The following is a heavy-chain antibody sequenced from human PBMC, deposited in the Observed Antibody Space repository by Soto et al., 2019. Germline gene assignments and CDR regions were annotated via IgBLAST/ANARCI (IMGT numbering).Heavy chain of an antibody. CDR3: ARVPRYSADVVEVSDGKDDKWFVH. Sequence: ASVKVSCKASGYTFTSYGITWVRQAPGQGLEWMGWISVYNGNTDYAQKFQGRVTMTTDTSTSTAYMELSSLTFDDTAVYYCARVPRYSADVVEVSDGKDDKWFVHWVQGTLVTVSS. CDR1: GYTFTSYG. J-gene: IGHJ5*02. D-gene: IGHD2-2*01. CDR2: ISVYNGNT. V-gene: IGHV1-18*01.